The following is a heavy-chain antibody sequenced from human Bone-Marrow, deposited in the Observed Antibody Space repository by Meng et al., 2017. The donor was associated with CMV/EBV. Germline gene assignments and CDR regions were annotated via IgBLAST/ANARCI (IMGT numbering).Heavy chain of an antibody. CDR1: SGSCC. CDR2: LYFREKT. J-gene: IGHJ2*01. CDR3: ATRTRSANRRHRTDWYFDL. D-gene: IGHD1-14*01. Sequence: SGSCCWEWIARPREQRLEWLGGLYFREKTYYNPSLKSRVTIPVATSKEHFSLKLSSVTAADTAVYYCATRTRSANRRHRTDWYFDLWGRGTLVTVSS. V-gene: IGHV4-39*01.